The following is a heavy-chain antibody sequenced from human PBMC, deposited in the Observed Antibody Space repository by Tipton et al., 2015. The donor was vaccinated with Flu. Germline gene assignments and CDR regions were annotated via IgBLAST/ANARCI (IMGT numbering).Heavy chain of an antibody. CDR3: ATKEVSYCSGGSCYSYYFDY. D-gene: IGHD2-15*01. V-gene: IGHV4-39*01. Sequence: TLSLTCTVSGGSISSSSYYWDWIRQPPGKGLEWIGSIYYSGSTYYNPSLKSRVTISVDTSKNQFSLKLSSVTAADTAVYYCATKEVSYCSGGSCYSYYFDYWGQGTLVTVSS. CDR2: IYYSGST. CDR1: GGSISSSSYY. J-gene: IGHJ4*02.